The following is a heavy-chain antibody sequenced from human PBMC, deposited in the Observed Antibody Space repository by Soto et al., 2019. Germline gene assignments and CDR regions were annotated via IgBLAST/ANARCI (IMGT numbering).Heavy chain of an antibody. D-gene: IGHD6-13*01. CDR2: ISGSGGST. Sequence: GGSLRLSCAASGFTFSSYAMSWVRQAPGKGLEWVSAISGSGGSTYYADSVKGRFTISRDNSKNTLYLQMNSLRAEDTAVYYCAKDRPRIISWYFSQGEYCYYTDVWGKGTTVTVSS. CDR1: GFTFSSYA. J-gene: IGHJ6*03. CDR3: AKDRPRIISWYFSQGEYCYYTDV. V-gene: IGHV3-23*01.